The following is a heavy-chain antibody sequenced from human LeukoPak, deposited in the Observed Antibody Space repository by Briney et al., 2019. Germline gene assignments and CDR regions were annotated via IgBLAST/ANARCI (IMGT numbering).Heavy chain of an antibody. D-gene: IGHD4-17*01. V-gene: IGHV3-30*04. Sequence: GGSLRLSCAASGFTFSSYAMHWVRQAPGKGLEWVAVISYDGSNKYYADSVKGRFTISRDNSKNTLYLQMNSLRAEDTAVYYRGRDRSVQLVKPLAYGDYVFPDYWGQGTLVTVSS. CDR3: GRDRSVQLVKPLAYGDYVFPDY. J-gene: IGHJ4*02. CDR1: GFTFSSYA. CDR2: ISYDGSNK.